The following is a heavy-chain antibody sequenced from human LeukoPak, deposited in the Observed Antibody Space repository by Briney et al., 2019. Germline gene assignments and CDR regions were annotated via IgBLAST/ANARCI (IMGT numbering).Heavy chain of an antibody. CDR3: AREQTFGEFDS. Sequence: GGSPRLSCAASGFTFSGYEMNWVRQAPGKGLEWLSYISSGGETIYYTDSVRGRFTTSRDNAKNSLFLQMNSLRAEDTAVYYCAREQTFGEFDSWGQGTLVTVSS. V-gene: IGHV3-48*03. D-gene: IGHD3-10*01. CDR2: ISSGGETI. CDR1: GFTFSGYE. J-gene: IGHJ4*02.